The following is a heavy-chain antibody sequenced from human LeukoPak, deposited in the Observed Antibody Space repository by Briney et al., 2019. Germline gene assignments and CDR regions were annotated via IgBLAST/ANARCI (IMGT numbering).Heavy chain of an antibody. D-gene: IGHD3-10*01. CDR3: AKDMSRSRVRGVIGY. J-gene: IGHJ4*02. CDR2: ISWNSGSI. Sequence: PGGSLRLSCAVSGFTFDDYAMHWVRQVPGKGLEWVSGISWNSGSIGYADSVKGRFTISRDNTKNSLYLQMNSLRAGDTALYYCAKDMSRSRVRGVIGYWGQGTLVTVSS. V-gene: IGHV3-9*01. CDR1: GFTFDDYA.